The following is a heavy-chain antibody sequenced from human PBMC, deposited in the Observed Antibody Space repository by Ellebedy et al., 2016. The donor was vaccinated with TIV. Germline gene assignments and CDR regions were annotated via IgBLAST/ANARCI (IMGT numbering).Heavy chain of an antibody. J-gene: IGHJ3*01. V-gene: IGHV1-2*02. CDR3: VRQRPSCNYGVCHGQAFDV. Sequence: ASVKVSXXSSGYTHTGHYIHWVRQAPGQALEWMGWINPDGGGTKYAETFQGRVTVTWDTSVSTAKMELRNLRSDDTAVYYCVRQRPSCNYGVCHGQAFDVWGQGTLVTASS. CDR2: INPDGGGT. D-gene: IGHD2-8*01. CDR1: GYTHTGHY.